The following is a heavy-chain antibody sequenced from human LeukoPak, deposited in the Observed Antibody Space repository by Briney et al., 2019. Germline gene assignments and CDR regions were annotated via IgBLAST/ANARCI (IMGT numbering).Heavy chain of an antibody. CDR1: GGSISSSSYY. D-gene: IGHD3-10*01. CDR2: IYYSGST. Sequence: SETLSLTCTVSGGSISSSSYYWGWIRQPPGKGLEWIGSIYYSGSTYYNPSLKSRVTISVDTSKNQFSLKLSSVTAADTAVYYCARNPYAGSGSSRFDPWGQGTLVTVSS. J-gene: IGHJ5*02. CDR3: ARNPYAGSGSSRFDP. V-gene: IGHV4-39*07.